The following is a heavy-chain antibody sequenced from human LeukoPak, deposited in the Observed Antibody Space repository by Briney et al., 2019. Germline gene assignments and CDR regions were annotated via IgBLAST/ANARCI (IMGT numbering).Heavy chain of an antibody. CDR1: GFTFSTYA. Sequence: GRSLRLSCAASGFTFSTYAMSWVRQAPGKGLEWVSTISGNGDSTYYADSVKGRFTISRDNSKNTLYLQMNSLRAEDTAVYYCARYYDFWSGYYTGRYFDYWGQGTLVTVSS. CDR2: ISGNGDST. J-gene: IGHJ4*02. D-gene: IGHD3-3*01. V-gene: IGHV3-23*01. CDR3: ARYYDFWSGYYTGRYFDY.